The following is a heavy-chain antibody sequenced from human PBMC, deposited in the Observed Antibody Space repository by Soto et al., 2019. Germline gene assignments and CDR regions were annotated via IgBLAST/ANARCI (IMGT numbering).Heavy chain of an antibody. D-gene: IGHD3-16*02. CDR3: ARGFNDYIWGSYPPYYYYMDV. CDR2: INHSGST. CDR1: GGSFSGYY. V-gene: IGHV4-34*01. J-gene: IGHJ6*03. Sequence: SETLSLTCAVYGGSFSGYYWSWIRQPPGKGLEWIGEINHSGSTNYNPSLKSRVTISVDTSKNQFSLKVRSVTAADTAVYYCARGFNDYIWGSYPPYYYYMDVWGKGTTVTVSS.